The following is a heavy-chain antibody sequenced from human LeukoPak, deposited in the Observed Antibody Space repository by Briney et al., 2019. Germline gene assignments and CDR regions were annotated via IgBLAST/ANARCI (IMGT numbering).Heavy chain of an antibody. CDR3: ASSSRHLYYDILTGYQPHFDY. V-gene: IGHV3-48*03. CDR2: ISSSGSTI. CDR1: GFTFSSYE. D-gene: IGHD3-9*01. J-gene: IGHJ4*02. Sequence: GGSLRLSCAASGFTFSSYEMNWVRQAPGKGLEWVSYISSSGSTIYYADSVKGRFTISRDNSKNTLYLQMNSLRAEDTAVYYCASSSRHLYYDILTGYQPHFDYWGQGTLVTVSS.